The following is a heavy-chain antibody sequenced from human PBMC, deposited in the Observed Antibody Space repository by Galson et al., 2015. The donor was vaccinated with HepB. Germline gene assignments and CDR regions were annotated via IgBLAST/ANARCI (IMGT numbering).Heavy chain of an antibody. Sequence: SVKVSCKASGYTFSSSAMHWVRRAPGQRLEWMGWINPGNGDTQYSQTFQGRVTITRDTSASTVYMELSSLRSEDTALYYCASGQSYIRGFDYWGQGTLVTVSS. CDR2: INPGNGDT. CDR1: GYTFSSSA. CDR3: ASGQSYIRGFDY. V-gene: IGHV1-3*01. J-gene: IGHJ4*02. D-gene: IGHD1-26*01.